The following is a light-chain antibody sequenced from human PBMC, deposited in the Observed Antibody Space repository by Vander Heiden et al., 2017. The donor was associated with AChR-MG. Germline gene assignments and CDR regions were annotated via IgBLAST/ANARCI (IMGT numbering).Light chain of an antibody. CDR1: QSVSSN. J-gene: IGKJ2*01. Sequence: EIVMTQSPATLSVSPGERATLSCRASQSVSSNLAWYQQKPGQAPRLLIYGASTRATGIPARFSGSGSGTEFTLTISSLQSEDFAVYYWQQDNNLYTFGQRTKLEIK. CDR2: GAS. V-gene: IGKV3-15*01. CDR3: QQDNNLYT.